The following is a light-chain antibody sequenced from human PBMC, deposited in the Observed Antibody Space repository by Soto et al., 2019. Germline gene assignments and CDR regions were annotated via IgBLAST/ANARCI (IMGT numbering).Light chain of an antibody. V-gene: IGKV3-15*01. Sequence: EIVLTQSPGTLSLSPGERATLCCMASQSVSSSYLAWYQQKPGQAPRLLIYGASTRATGIPARFSGSGSGTEFTLTISSLQSEDFAVYYCQQYNNWWTFGQGTKVDIK. CDR2: GAS. J-gene: IGKJ1*01. CDR1: QSVSSSY. CDR3: QQYNNWWT.